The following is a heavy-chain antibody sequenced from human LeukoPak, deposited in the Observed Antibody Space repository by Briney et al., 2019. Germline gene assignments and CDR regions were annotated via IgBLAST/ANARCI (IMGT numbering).Heavy chain of an antibody. CDR1: GFTFSSYE. V-gene: IGHV3-48*03. CDR2: ISSSGSTI. D-gene: IGHD3-22*01. CDR3: AKGPSYYYDSSGYYDY. J-gene: IGHJ4*02. Sequence: GGSLRLSCAASGFTFSSYEMNWVRQAPGKGLEWVSYISSSGSTIYYADSVKGRFTISRDNAKNSLYLQMNSLRAEDTAVYYCAKGPSYYYDSSGYYDYWGQGTLVTVSS.